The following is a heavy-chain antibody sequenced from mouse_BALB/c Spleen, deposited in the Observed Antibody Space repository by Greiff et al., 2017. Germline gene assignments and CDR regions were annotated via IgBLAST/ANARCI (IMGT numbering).Heavy chain of an antibody. V-gene: IGHV1S137*01. CDR2: ISTYYGDA. D-gene: IGHD2-3*01. CDR3: ARSRAYDGYYGDY. CDR1: GYTFTDYA. J-gene: IGHJ4*01. Sequence: VKLMESGAELVRPGVSVKISCKGSGYTFTDYAMHWVKQSHAKSLEWIGVISTYYGDASYNQKFKGKATMTVDKSSSTAYMELARLTSEDFAIYYCARSRAYDGYYGDYWGQGTSVTVSS.